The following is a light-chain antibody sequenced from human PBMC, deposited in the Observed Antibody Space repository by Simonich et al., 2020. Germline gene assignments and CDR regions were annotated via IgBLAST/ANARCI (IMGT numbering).Light chain of an antibody. Sequence: DIVMTQSPDSLAVSLGERATINCKSSQSVLSSSNNKNYFSWYQQKPGQPPKLLIYWASTRESGVPDRFSGSGSGTDFTLTSSSLQAEDVAVYYCQQYYSTPWTFGQGTKVEIK. J-gene: IGKJ1*01. CDR1: QSVLSSSNNKNY. CDR2: WAS. V-gene: IGKV4-1*01. CDR3: QQYYSTPWT.